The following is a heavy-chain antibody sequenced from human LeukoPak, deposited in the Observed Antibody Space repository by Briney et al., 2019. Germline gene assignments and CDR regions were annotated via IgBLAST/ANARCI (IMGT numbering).Heavy chain of an antibody. Sequence: SETLSLTCTVSGGSISSSSYYWGWIRQPPGKGLEWIGSIYYSGSTYYNPSLKSRVTISVDTSKNQFSLKLSSVTAADTAVYYCARGVVAAPQTFDYWGQGTLVAVSS. V-gene: IGHV4-39*07. D-gene: IGHD2-15*01. CDR3: ARGVVAAPQTFDY. CDR1: GGSISSSSYY. CDR2: IYYSGST. J-gene: IGHJ4*02.